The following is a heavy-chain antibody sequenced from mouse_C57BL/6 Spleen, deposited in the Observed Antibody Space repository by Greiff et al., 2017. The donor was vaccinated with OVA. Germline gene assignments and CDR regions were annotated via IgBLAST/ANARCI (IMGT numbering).Heavy chain of an antibody. CDR2: IDPGDGDT. CDR3: ARSWAGGNYFDY. J-gene: IGHJ2*01. D-gene: IGHD4-1*01. V-gene: IGHV1-82*01. CDR1: GYAFSSSW. Sequence: QVQLQQPGPELVKPGASVKISCKASGYAFSSSWMNWVKQRPGQGLEWIGRIDPGDGDTNYNGKFKGKATLTADKSSSTAYMQLSSLTSEDSAVYVCARSWAGGNYFDYWGQGTTLTVSS.